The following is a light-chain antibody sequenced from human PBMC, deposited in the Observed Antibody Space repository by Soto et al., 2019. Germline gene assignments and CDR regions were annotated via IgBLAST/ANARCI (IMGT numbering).Light chain of an antibody. CDR1: QGISTY. V-gene: IGKV1-9*01. Sequence: IHLTQYPSFRYASLGNRITITCRASQGISTYLAWYQQKPGKAPKLLIYAASTLQSGVPSRFSGSASGTEGTLTISRLQTEDGPTYYCQQLKSYTITFGQGTRLEIK. CDR3: QQLKSYTIT. J-gene: IGKJ5*01. CDR2: AAS.